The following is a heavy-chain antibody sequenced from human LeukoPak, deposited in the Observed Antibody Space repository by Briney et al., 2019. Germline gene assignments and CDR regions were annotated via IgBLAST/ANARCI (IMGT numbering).Heavy chain of an antibody. D-gene: IGHD6-19*01. CDR3: ARDAIAVAGTGIDY. Sequence: GGSLRLSCAASGFTFSDYYMNWIRQAPGKGLEWVSYISSSGSTIYYADSVKGRFTISRDNAKNTLYLQMNSLRAEDTAVYYCARDAIAVAGTGIDYWGQGTLVTVSS. V-gene: IGHV3-11*01. CDR2: ISSSGSTI. CDR1: GFTFSDYY. J-gene: IGHJ4*02.